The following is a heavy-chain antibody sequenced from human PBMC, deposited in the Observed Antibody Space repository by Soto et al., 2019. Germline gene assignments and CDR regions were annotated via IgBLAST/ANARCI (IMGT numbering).Heavy chain of an antibody. CDR3: AKDDGSGWYALDY. CDR2: ISYDGSNK. J-gene: IGHJ4*02. Sequence: QVQLVESGGGVVQPGRSLRLSCAASGFTFSSYGMHWVRQAPGKGLEWVAVISYDGSNKYYADSVKGRFTISRDNSRITLYLQMNSLRAEDKAVYYCAKDDGSGWYALDYWGQGTLVTVSS. D-gene: IGHD6-19*01. V-gene: IGHV3-30*18. CDR1: GFTFSSYG.